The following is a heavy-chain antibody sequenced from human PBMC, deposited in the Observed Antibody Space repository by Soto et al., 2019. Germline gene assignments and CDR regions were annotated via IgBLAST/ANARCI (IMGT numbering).Heavy chain of an antibody. J-gene: IGHJ6*02. D-gene: IGHD3-3*01. CDR1: GFTFSSYS. CDR3: ARFPSYDFWSGYGMDV. V-gene: IGHV3-21*01. CDR2: ISSSSSYI. Sequence: EVQLVESGGGLVKPGGSLRLSCAASGFTFSSYSMNWVRQAPGKGLEWVSSISSSSSYIYYADSVKGRFTISRDNAKNSLYLQMNSLRAEDTAVYYCARFPSYDFWSGYGMDVWGQGTTVTVSS.